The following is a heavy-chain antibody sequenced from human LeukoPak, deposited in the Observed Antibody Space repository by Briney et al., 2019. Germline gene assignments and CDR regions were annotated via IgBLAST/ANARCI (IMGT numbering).Heavy chain of an antibody. V-gene: IGHV3-23*01. CDR1: GFTFSNNA. D-gene: IGHD5-18*01. Sequence: GGSLRLPCAASGFTFSNNAMSWVRQAPGKGLEWVSAISASGGGTYYADSVKGRFTISRDNAKNSLYLQMNSLRAEDTALYYCAKETAMVSSYYYGMGVWGQGTTVTVSS. CDR3: AKETAMVSSYYYGMGV. CDR2: ISASGGGT. J-gene: IGHJ6*02.